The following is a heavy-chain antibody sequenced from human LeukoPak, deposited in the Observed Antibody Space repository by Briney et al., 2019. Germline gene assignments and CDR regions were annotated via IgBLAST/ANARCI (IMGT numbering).Heavy chain of an antibody. CDR3: ARETDDFWSGYYFDY. CDR1: GGSISSYY. J-gene: IGHJ4*02. V-gene: IGHV4-4*07. Sequence: SETLSLTCTVSGGSISSYYWSWIRQPAGKRLEWIGRIYTSGSTNYNPSLKSRVTMSVDTSKNQFSLKLSSVTAADTAVYYCARETDDFWSGYYFDYWGQGTLVTVSS. CDR2: IYTSGST. D-gene: IGHD3-3*01.